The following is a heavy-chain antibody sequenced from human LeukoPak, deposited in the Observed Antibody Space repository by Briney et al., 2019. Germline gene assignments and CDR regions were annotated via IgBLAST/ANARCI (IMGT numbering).Heavy chain of an antibody. CDR2: INAGNGNT. J-gene: IGHJ4*02. D-gene: IGHD1-26*01. CDR3: ASSGSYYVSYVY. Sequence: ASVKVSGKASGYTFTSYAMHWVRQAPGQRLEWMGWINAGNGNTKYSQKFQGRVTITRDTSASTAYMELSSLRSEDTAVYYCASSGSYYVSYVYWGQGTLVTVSS. V-gene: IGHV1-3*01. CDR1: GYTFTSYA.